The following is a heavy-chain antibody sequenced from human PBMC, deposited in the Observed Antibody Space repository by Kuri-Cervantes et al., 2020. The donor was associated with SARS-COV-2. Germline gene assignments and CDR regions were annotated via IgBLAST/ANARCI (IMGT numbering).Heavy chain of an antibody. V-gene: IGHV2-26*01. Sequence: SGPTLVKPTETLTLTCTVSGFSLSNARMGVSWIRQPPGKALEWLAHIFSNDEKSYSTSLKSRLTISKDTSKSQVVLTMTNMGPVDTATYYCAHRPSSSWWGDWFDPWGQGTLVTVSS. J-gene: IGHJ5*02. CDR1: GFSLSNARMG. D-gene: IGHD6-13*01. CDR2: IFSNDEK. CDR3: AHRPSSSWWGDWFDP.